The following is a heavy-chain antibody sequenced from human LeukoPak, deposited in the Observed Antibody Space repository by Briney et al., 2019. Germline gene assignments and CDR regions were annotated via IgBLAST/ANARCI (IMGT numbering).Heavy chain of an antibody. CDR2: INPNSGGT. D-gene: IGHD2-8*01. CDR1: GYTFTGYY. CDR3: ARVHCTNGVCYLFDY. Sequence: SVKVSCKVSGYTFTGYYMHWVPQAPGQGLEWIGRINPNSGGTNYAQKFQGRVTMTRDTSISTAYMELSRLRSDDTAVYYCARVHCTNGVCYLFDYWGQGTLVTVSS. J-gene: IGHJ4*02. V-gene: IGHV1-2*06.